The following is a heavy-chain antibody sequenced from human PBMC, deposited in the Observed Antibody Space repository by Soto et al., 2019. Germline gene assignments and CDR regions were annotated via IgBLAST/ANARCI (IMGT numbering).Heavy chain of an antibody. Sequence: QVQLVESGGGVVQPGRSLRLSCAASGFTFSSYAMHWVRQAPGKGLEWVAVISYDGSNKYYADSVKGRFTISRDNSKNTLYLQMNSLRAEDTAVYYCARDSTYYDFWSGYSNWFDPWGQGTLVTVSS. J-gene: IGHJ5*02. CDR1: GFTFSSYA. CDR3: ARDSTYYDFWSGYSNWFDP. CDR2: ISYDGSNK. D-gene: IGHD3-3*01. V-gene: IGHV3-30-3*01.